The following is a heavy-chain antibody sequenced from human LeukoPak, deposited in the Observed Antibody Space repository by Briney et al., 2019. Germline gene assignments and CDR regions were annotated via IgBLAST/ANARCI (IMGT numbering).Heavy chain of an antibody. CDR3: ARISSGWYEDYFDY. CDR2: IYTSGST. V-gene: IGHV4-4*07. D-gene: IGHD6-19*01. Sequence: SETLSLTCTVSGGSISSYYWSWLRQPAGKGLEWIGRIYTSGSTNYNPSLKSRVTMSVDTSKNQFSLKLSSVTAADTAVYYCARISSGWYEDYFDYWGQGTLVTVSS. CDR1: GGSISSYY. J-gene: IGHJ4*02.